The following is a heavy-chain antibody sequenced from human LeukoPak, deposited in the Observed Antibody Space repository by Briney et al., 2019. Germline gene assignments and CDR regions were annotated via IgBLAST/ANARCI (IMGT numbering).Heavy chain of an antibody. D-gene: IGHD4-17*01. V-gene: IGHV1-69*04. CDR1: GGTFSSYA. CDR3: ARDTVTTDYYYGMDV. Sequence: SVKVSCKASGGTFSSYAISWVRQAPGQGLEWMGRIIPILGIANYAQKFQGRVTITADKSTSTAYMELSSLRSEDTAVYYCARDTVTTDYYYGMDVWGQGTTVTVSS. J-gene: IGHJ6*02. CDR2: IIPILGIA.